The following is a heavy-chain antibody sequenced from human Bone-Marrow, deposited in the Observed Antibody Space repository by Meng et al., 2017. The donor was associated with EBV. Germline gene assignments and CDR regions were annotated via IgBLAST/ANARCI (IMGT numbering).Heavy chain of an antibody. CDR2: IIPIFGTA. D-gene: IGHD2-2*01. Sequence: QVQLVQSGAEVKKPASSVKVSCKASGGTFSSYAISWVRQAPGQGLEWMGGIIPIFGTANYAQKFQGRVTITADESTSTAYMELSSLRSEDTAVYYCARRPGCSSTSCPCYFDYWGQGTLVTVSS. J-gene: IGHJ4*02. CDR1: GGTFSSYA. CDR3: ARRPGCSSTSCPCYFDY. V-gene: IGHV1-69*12.